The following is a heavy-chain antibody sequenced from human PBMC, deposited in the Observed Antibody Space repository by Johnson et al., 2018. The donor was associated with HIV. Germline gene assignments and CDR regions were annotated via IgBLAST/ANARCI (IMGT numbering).Heavy chain of an antibody. CDR3: ARVSDDYGGNPAAWGAFDI. CDR2: INWNGGSK. D-gene: IGHD4-23*01. V-gene: IGHV3-20*04. Sequence: VQLVESGGGVVRPGGSLRLSCAASGFIFDDYGMTWVRQAPGKGLEWVSGINWNGGSKGYADSVKGRFIISRDNAKNSLNLQMNSLRTEDTALYYCARVSDDYGGNPAAWGAFDIWGQGTMVTVSS. CDR1: GFIFDDYG. J-gene: IGHJ3*02.